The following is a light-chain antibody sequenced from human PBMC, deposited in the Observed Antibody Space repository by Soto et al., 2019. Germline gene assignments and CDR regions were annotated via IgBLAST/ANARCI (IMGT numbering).Light chain of an antibody. CDR2: EVT. CDR3: GSYSSTDTPFV. J-gene: IGLJ1*01. CDR1: STDVGGYNY. V-gene: IGLV2-14*01. Sequence: QSVLAQPSSVSGSPGQSITISCTGTSTDVGGYNYVSWYQNHSGKAPKLLIYEVTNRPSGISDRFSGSKSVNTASLTISGLQAEDESDYYCGSYSSTDTPFVFGTGTKLTVL.